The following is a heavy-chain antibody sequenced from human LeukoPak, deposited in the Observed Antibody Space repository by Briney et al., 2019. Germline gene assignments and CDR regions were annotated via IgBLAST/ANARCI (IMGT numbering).Heavy chain of an antibody. V-gene: IGHV1-46*01. D-gene: IGHD3-16*01. J-gene: IGHJ4*02. CDR2: IKDSGTT. CDR3: ARVSPHTFYFDY. CDR1: GYSFTTYH. Sequence: ASVKLSCKASGYSFTTYHINWVRQAPGQGLEWLGIIKDSGTTIYPQKFQGRVTMPRDTSTSNVYMEVSSLRSEDTAVYYCARVSPHTFYFDYWGQGTLVTVSS.